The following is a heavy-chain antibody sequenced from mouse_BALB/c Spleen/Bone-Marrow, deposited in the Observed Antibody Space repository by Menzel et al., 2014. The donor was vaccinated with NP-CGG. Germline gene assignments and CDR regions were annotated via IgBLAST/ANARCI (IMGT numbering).Heavy chain of an antibody. Sequence: EVKLMESGGGLVKSGGSLKLSCAASGFTFNNYGMSWVRQTPEKRLEWVATISGGGSYTFYPDGVKGRFTISRDNAKNDLYLQLSSLRSEDTALYYCARHAYYDQTEVSFVYWGQGTLVTVSA. CDR1: GFTFNNYG. CDR2: ISGGGSYT. J-gene: IGHJ3*01. D-gene: IGHD2-4*01. CDR3: ARHAYYDQTEVSFVY. V-gene: IGHV5-9-2*01.